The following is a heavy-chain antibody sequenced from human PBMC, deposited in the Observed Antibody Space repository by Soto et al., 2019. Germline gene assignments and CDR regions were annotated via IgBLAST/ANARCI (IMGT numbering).Heavy chain of an antibody. CDR3: ARHKVSAPRGYYYGMDV. CDR1: GGSISSYY. CDR2: IYYSGST. Sequence: SETLSLTCTVSGGSISSYYWSWIRQPPGKGLEWIGYIYYSGSTNYNPSLKIRVTISVDTSKNQFSLKLSSVTAADTAVYYCARHKVSAPRGYYYGMDVWGQGTTVT. D-gene: IGHD2-8*01. V-gene: IGHV4-59*08. J-gene: IGHJ6*02.